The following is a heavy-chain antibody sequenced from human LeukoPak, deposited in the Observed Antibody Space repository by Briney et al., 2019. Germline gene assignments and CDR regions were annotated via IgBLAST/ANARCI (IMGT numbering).Heavy chain of an antibody. CDR2: INHSGST. J-gene: IGHJ3*02. D-gene: IGHD3-16*02. CDR1: GGSFSGYY. CDR3: ARVRGSGYVWGSYRPPDAFDI. Sequence: SETLSLTCAVYGGSFSGYYWSWIRQPPGKGLEWIGEINHSGSTNYNPSLKSRVTISVDTSKNQFSLKLSSVTAADTAVYYCARVRGSGYVWGSYRPPDAFDIWGQGTMVTVSS. V-gene: IGHV4-34*01.